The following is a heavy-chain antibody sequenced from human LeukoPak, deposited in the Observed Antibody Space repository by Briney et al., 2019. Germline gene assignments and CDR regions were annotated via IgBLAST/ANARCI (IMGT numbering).Heavy chain of an antibody. Sequence: PGGSLRLSCAASGFTFSSYEMNWVRQAPGKGLEWVSYISSSGSTIDYADSVKGRFTISRGNAKNSLFLQMNSLRGEDTAVYYCARAIQWLVRPADYYYMDVWGKGTTVTVSS. CDR2: ISSSGSTI. CDR3: ARAIQWLVRPADYYYMDV. V-gene: IGHV3-48*03. D-gene: IGHD6-19*01. J-gene: IGHJ6*03. CDR1: GFTFSSYE.